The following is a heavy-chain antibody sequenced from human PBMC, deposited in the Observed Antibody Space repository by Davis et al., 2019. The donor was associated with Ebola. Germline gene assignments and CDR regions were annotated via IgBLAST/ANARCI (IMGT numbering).Heavy chain of an antibody. CDR2: INSDGSST. V-gene: IGHV3-74*01. Sequence: ESLKISCAASGFTFSSYWMHWVRQAPGKGLVWVSRINSDGSSTSYADSVKGRFTISRDNAKNTLYLQMNSLRAEDTAVYYCARDPPYCSGGSCYALQNYWGQGTLVTVSS. CDR3: ARDPPYCSGGSCYALQNY. J-gene: IGHJ4*02. CDR1: GFTFSSYW. D-gene: IGHD2-15*01.